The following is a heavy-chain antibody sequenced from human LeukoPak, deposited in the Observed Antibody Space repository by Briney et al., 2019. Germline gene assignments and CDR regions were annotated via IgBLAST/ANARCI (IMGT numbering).Heavy chain of an antibody. CDR3: ARGSVGGIAAAGGFDY. CDR1: GGSISSSSYY. V-gene: IGHV4-39*07. CDR2: IYYSGST. D-gene: IGHD6-13*01. J-gene: IGHJ4*02. Sequence: SETLSLTCTVSGGSISSSSYYWGWIRQPPGKGLEWIGSIYYSGSTYYNPSLKSRVTISVDTSKNQFSLKLSSVTAADTAVYYCARGSVGGIAAAGGFDYWGQGTLVTVSS.